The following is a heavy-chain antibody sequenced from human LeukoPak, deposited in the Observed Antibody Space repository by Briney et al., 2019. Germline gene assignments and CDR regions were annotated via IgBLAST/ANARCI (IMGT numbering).Heavy chain of an antibody. J-gene: IGHJ5*02. CDR1: GFTFSSYA. V-gene: IGHV3-30-3*01. D-gene: IGHD2-8*01. CDR3: ARLDIVLIGGLDP. Sequence: GRSLRLSCAASGFTFSSYAVHWVRQAPGKGLEWVAVISYDGSNKYYADSVKGRFTISRDNSKNTLYLQMNSLRAEDTAVYYCARLDIVLIGGLDPWGQGTLVTVSS. CDR2: ISYDGSNK.